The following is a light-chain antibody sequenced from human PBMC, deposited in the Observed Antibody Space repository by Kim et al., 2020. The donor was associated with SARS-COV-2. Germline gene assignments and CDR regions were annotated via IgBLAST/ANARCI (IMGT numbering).Light chain of an antibody. CDR3: QSYDSSLSGWV. V-gene: IGLV1-40*01. CDR1: SSNIGAGCD. J-gene: IGLJ3*02. Sequence: QSVLTQPPSVSGAPGQRVTISCTGSSSNIGAGCDVHWYQQLPGTAPKLLIYGNNNRPSGVPDRFSGSKSGTSASLAITGLQADDEADYYCQSYDSSLSGWVFGGGTKVTVL. CDR2: GNN.